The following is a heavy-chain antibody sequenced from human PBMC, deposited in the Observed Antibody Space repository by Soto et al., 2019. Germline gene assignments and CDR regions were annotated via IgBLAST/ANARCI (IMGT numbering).Heavy chain of an antibody. J-gene: IGHJ4*02. D-gene: IGHD2-15*01. Sequence: ASVKVSCKASGYTFTIYGISCVLQSGVQGLEWMGCISAYNGNTNYAQKLQGRVTMTTDTSTSTAYMELRSLRSDDTAVYYCARAPAHRRATATSFDYWGQGTLVTVSS. CDR3: ARAPAHRRATATSFDY. CDR2: ISAYNGNT. V-gene: IGHV1-18*04. CDR1: GYTFTIYG.